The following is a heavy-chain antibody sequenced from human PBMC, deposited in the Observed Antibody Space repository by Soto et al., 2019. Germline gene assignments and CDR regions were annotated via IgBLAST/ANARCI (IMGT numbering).Heavy chain of an antibody. Sequence: ASVKVSCKASGYTFTGYYMHWVRQAPGQGLEWMGWINPNSGGTNYAQKFQGWVTMTRDTSISTAYMELSRLRSDDTAVYYCARVGYNSLAAFDIWGQGTMVTVSS. CDR3: ARVGYNSLAAFDI. D-gene: IGHD5-12*01. V-gene: IGHV1-2*04. CDR1: GYTFTGYY. J-gene: IGHJ3*02. CDR2: INPNSGGT.